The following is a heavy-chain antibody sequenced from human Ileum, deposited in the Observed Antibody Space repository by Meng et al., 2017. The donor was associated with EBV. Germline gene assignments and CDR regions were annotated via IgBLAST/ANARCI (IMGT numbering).Heavy chain of an antibody. D-gene: IGHD3-10*01. CDR1: GGSFSGYY. J-gene: IGHJ4*02. V-gene: IGHV4-34*01. Sequence: QVQLQQWCAGPLTPSGTLSLTCAVYGGSFSGYYWSWIRQPPGKGLEWIGEITHSGRTNYTPSLKSRVTISVDTSKNQFSLKLSSVTAADTAVYYCARGNKVSDRGFDYWGQGTLVTVSS. CDR3: ARGNKVSDRGFDY. CDR2: ITHSGRT.